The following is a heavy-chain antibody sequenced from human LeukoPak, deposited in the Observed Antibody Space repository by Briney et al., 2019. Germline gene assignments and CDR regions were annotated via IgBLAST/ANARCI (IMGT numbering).Heavy chain of an antibody. D-gene: IGHD6-19*01. V-gene: IGHV1-69*05. CDR1: GGTFSSYA. Sequence: SVKVSCKASGGTFSSYAISWVRQAPGQGLEWMGRIIPIFGTANYAQKFQGRVTITTDESTSTVYMELSSLRSEDTAVYYCAKPLIAVAGTSAFDIWGQGTMVTVSS. CDR3: AKPLIAVAGTSAFDI. J-gene: IGHJ3*02. CDR2: IIPIFGTA.